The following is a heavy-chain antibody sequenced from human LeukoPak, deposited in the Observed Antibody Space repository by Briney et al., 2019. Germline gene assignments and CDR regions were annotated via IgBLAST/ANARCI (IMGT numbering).Heavy chain of an antibody. CDR3: ARDPPAVLLGTYG. CDR1: GFPFSSCA. D-gene: IGHD2/OR15-2a*01. J-gene: IGHJ4*02. V-gene: IGHV3-66*01. Sequence: AGGSLRLSCAASGFPFSSCAMSWVRQAPGKGLEWVSLIYSDGSTYYADSVKGRFTISRDKSNNMLYLQMNNLRAEDTAMYYCARDPPAVLLGTYGWGQGALVTVSS. CDR2: IYSDGST.